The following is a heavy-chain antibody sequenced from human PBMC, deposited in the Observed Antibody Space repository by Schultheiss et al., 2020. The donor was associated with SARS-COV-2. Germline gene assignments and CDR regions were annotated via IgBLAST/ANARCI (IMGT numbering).Heavy chain of an antibody. V-gene: IGHV3-64D*06. J-gene: IGHJ4*02. Sequence: GGSLRLSCSASGFTFSSYAMHWVRQAPGKGLEYVSAISSNGGSTYYADSVKGRFTISRDNSKNTLYLQMSSLRAEDTAVYYCARDTETLYCSGGSCYSEVAPLDYWGQGTLVTVSS. CDR2: ISSNGGST. CDR3: ARDTETLYCSGGSCYSEVAPLDY. CDR1: GFTFSSYA. D-gene: IGHD2-15*01.